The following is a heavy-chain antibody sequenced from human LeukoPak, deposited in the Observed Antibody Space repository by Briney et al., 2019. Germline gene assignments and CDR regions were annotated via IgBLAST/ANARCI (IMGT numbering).Heavy chain of an antibody. V-gene: IGHV4-34*01. D-gene: IGHD3-10*01. CDR2: INHSGST. J-gene: IGHJ5*02. CDR1: GGSFSGYY. CDR3: ARGGPMVRGVIGWFDP. Sequence: SETLSLTCAVYGGSFSGYYWSWIRQPPGKGLEWIGEINHSGSTNYNPSLKSRVTISVDTSTIQFSLKLSSVTAADPAVYYCARGGPMVRGVIGWFDPWGQGTLVTVSS.